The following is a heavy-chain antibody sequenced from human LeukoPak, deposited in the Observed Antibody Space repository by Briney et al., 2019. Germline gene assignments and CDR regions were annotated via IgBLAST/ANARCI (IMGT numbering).Heavy chain of an antibody. CDR2: IYYSGNT. CDR1: GGSISSSSYY. J-gene: IGHJ5*02. D-gene: IGHD2-15*01. Sequence: SETLSLTCTVSGGSISSSSYYWGWIRQPPGKGLEWIGSIYYSGNTYYNPSLKSRVTISVDTSTNQFSLRLSSVTAADTAVYYCATLPWCSGGSCYSHDHWGQGTLVTVSS. V-gene: IGHV4-39*01. CDR3: ATLPWCSGGSCYSHDH.